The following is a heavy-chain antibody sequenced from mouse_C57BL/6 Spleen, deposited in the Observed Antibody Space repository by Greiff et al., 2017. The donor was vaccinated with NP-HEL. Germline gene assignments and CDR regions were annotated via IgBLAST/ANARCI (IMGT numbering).Heavy chain of an antibody. CDR3: ARSPYYGYDGGHAMDY. V-gene: IGHV2-9-1*01. D-gene: IGHD2-9*01. CDR1: GFSLTSYA. Sequence: VQLQQSGPGLVAPSQSLSITCTVSGFSLTSYAISWVRQPPGKGLEWLGVIWTGGGTNYNSALKSRLSISKDNSKSQVFLKMNSLQTDDTARYYCARSPYYGYDGGHAMDYWGQGTSVTVSS. CDR2: IWTGGGT. J-gene: IGHJ4*01.